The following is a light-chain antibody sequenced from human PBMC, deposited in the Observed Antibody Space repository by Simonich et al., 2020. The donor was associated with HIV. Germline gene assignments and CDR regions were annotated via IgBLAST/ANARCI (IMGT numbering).Light chain of an antibody. CDR3: QQYYSTPPT. CDR1: QSISSW. CDR2: KAS. V-gene: IGKV1-5*03. J-gene: IGKJ1*01. Sequence: DIQMTQSPSTLSASVGDRVTITCRASQSISSWLAWYRQKPGKAPKLLIYKASSLEGGVPSRFSGSGSGTEFTLTISSLQPDDFATYYCQQYYSTPPTFGQGTKVETK.